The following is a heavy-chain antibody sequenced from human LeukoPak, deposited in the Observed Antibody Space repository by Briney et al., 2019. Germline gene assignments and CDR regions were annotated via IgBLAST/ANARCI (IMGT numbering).Heavy chain of an antibody. V-gene: IGHV3-30*18. D-gene: IGHD6-13*01. CDR1: GFTFSSYG. J-gene: IGHJ4*02. Sequence: GGSLRLSCAASGFTFSSYGMHWVRQAPGKGLEWVAVISYDGSNKYYADSVKGRFTISRDNSKNTLYLQMNSLRAEDTAVYYCAKERRTTIAAAGTTMDYWGQGTLVTVSS. CDR3: AKERRTTIAAAGTTMDY. CDR2: ISYDGSNK.